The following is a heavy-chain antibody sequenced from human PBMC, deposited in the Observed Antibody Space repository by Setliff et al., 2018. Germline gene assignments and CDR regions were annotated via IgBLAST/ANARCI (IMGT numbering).Heavy chain of an antibody. CDR1: DFIFNNAW. CDR2: IRTKTDGGTA. V-gene: IGHV3-15*07. CDR3: TTDPSPTFGGVIGAAFDF. D-gene: IGHD3-16*01. Sequence: GGSLRLSCAASDFIFNNAWMNWVRQAPGKGLEWVGRIRTKTDGGTADYAAPVKGRFIISRDDSKNTLYLQMNSLKTEDTAVYYCTTDPSPTFGGVIGAAFDFWGQGTMVTVSS. J-gene: IGHJ3*01.